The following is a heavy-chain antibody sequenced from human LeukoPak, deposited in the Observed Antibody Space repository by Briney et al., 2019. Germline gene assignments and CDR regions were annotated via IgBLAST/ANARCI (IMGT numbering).Heavy chain of an antibody. CDR1: GFTFSSYW. CDR2: IKQDGSEK. J-gene: IGHJ6*03. Sequence: GGSLRLSCAASGFTFSSYWMSWVRQAPGKGLEWVANIKQDGSEKYYVDSVKGRFTISRDNAKNSLYLQMNSLRAEDTAVYYCAKGQAGTDTWFYYYYYYMDVWGKGTTVTVSS. D-gene: IGHD5-18*01. V-gene: IGHV3-7*01. CDR3: AKGQAGTDTWFYYYYYYMDV.